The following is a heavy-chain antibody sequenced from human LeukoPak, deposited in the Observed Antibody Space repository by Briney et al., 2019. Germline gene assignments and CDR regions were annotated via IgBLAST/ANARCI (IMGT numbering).Heavy chain of an antibody. CDR3: AKDPSSYYYGSGSHSFDY. CDR1: GFTFSSYA. Sequence: GGSLRLSCAASGFTFSSYAMSRVRQAPGKGLEWVSTISGNSGNSYYTDSVKGRFTISRDNSKNTLYLQMNSLRAEDTAVYYCAKDPSSYYYGSGSHSFDYWGQGTLVTVSS. V-gene: IGHV3-23*01. J-gene: IGHJ4*02. D-gene: IGHD3-10*01. CDR2: ISGNSGNS.